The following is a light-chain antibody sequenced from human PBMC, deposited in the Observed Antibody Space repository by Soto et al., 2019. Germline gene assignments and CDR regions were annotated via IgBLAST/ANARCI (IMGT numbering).Light chain of an antibody. Sequence: EIVLTQSPGTLSLSPGERATLSCRASQSVSSSYFAWYQQKPGQAPRLLIYGASNRASDIPDRFSGSGSGTDFTLTLSRLEPEDFAVYSCPQYSNSPPYTFGQGPTLEIK. V-gene: IGKV3-20*01. CDR3: PQYSNSPPYT. CDR1: QSVSSSY. CDR2: GAS. J-gene: IGKJ2*01.